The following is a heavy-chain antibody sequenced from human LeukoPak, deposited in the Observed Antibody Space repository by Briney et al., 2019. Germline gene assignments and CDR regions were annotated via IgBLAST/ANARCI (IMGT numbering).Heavy chain of an antibody. Sequence: GGSLRLSGAASGFTVSSKYMSWVRQAPGKGLEWVSVIYSGGSTDYADSVKGRFTISRDNSENTLHPQMNSLRAEDTAVYYCARLPKITYFADCSQGTLVTVSS. CDR1: GFTVSSKY. V-gene: IGHV3-53*01. D-gene: IGHD3-16*01. CDR2: IYSGGST. J-gene: IGHJ4*02. CDR3: ARLPKITYFAD.